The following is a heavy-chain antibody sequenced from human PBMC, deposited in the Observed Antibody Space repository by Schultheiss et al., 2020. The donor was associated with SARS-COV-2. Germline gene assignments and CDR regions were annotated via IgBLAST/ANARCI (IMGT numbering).Heavy chain of an antibody. Sequence: SGPTLVKPTQTLSLTCTFSGFSLTTSVVGVGWIRQPPGKALEWLALIYWNDDKRYSPSLQSRLTISKDTSKSQVVLTMTNMDPVDTATYYCARISSWTGNFDYWGQGTLVTVSS. J-gene: IGHJ4*02. CDR2: IYWNDDK. CDR1: GFSLTTSVVG. D-gene: IGHD6-13*01. CDR3: ARISSWTGNFDY. V-gene: IGHV2-5*01.